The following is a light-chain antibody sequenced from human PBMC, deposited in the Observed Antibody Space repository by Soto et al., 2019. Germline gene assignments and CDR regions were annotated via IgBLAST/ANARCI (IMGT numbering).Light chain of an antibody. Sequence: QSALTQPASVSGSPGQSITISCTGTSSDVGGYNYVSWYQQHPGKAHKLMIYDVSNRSSGVSNRFSGSKSGNTASLSISGLQAEDEADYYCSSYTSSSTLYVFGTGTKLTVL. CDR1: SSDVGGYNY. J-gene: IGLJ1*01. CDR3: SSYTSSSTLYV. CDR2: DVS. V-gene: IGLV2-14*01.